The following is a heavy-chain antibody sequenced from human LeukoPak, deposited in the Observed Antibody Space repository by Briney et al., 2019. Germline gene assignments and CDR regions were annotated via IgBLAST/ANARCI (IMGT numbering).Heavy chain of an antibody. J-gene: IGHJ4*02. Sequence: PSETLSLTCTVSGGSISSSSYYWGWIRQPPGKGLEWIGSIYHSGSTYYNPSLKSRVTISVDTSKNQFSLKLSSVTAADTAVYYCARHPGWYDYWGQGTLVTVSS. V-gene: IGHV4-39*01. CDR3: ARHPGWYDY. CDR2: IYHSGST. D-gene: IGHD6-19*01. CDR1: GGSISSSSYY.